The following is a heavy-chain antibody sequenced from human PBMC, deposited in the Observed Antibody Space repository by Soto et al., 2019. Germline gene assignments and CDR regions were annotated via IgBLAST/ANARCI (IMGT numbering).Heavy chain of an antibody. CDR3: ARAGGNIVVVPAANNWFDP. D-gene: IGHD2-2*01. V-gene: IGHV1-3*01. CDR1: GYTFTSYA. CDR2: INAGNGNT. J-gene: IGHJ5*02. Sequence: ASVKVSCKASGYTFTSYAMHWVRQAPGQKLERKGRINAGNGNTKYSQKFQGRVTITRDTSASTAYMELSSLRSEDTAVYYCARAGGNIVVVPAANNWFDPWGQGTLVTVSS.